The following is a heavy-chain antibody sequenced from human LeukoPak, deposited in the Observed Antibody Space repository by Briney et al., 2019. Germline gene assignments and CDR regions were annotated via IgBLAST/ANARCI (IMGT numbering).Heavy chain of an antibody. V-gene: IGHV3-30*02. D-gene: IGHD2-21*01. CDR2: IRYDGSNK. Sequence: GGSLRLSCAASGFTFSSYGMHWVRQAPGKGLEWVAFIRYDGSNKYYADSVKGRFTISRDNSKNTLYLQMNSLRAEDTAVYYCAKAYCGGDCYLPDYYYYYYMDVWGKGTTVTVSS. CDR1: GFTFSSYG. J-gene: IGHJ6*03. CDR3: AKAYCGGDCYLPDYYYYYYMDV.